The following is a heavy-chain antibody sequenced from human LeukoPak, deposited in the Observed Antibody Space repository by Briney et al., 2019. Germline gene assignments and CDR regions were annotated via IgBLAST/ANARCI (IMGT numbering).Heavy chain of an antibody. CDR3: ARVGFSGYYYGSGSYSNFDY. D-gene: IGHD3-10*01. V-gene: IGHV4-34*01. CDR2: INHSGST. J-gene: IGHJ4*02. Sequence: SETLSLTCAVYGGSFSGYYWSWIRQPPGKGLEWIGEINHSGSTNYNPSLKSRVTISVDKSKNQFSLKLSSVTAADTAVYYCARVGFSGYYYGSGSYSNFDYWGQGTLVTVSS. CDR1: GGSFSGYY.